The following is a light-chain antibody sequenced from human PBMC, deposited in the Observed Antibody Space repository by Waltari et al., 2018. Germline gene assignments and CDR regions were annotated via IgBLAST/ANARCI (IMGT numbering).Light chain of an antibody. Sequence: DILLTQSPFSLSASVGDAVTITCRASQSISSYLNWSQQKPGTAPKLLIHAASSLQTGVPSRFSGSRSGTDFTLTITGLQPEDSAIYYCQQSYSTLYSFGQGTKLEIK. V-gene: IGKV1-39*01. CDR1: QSISSY. J-gene: IGKJ2*01. CDR2: AAS. CDR3: QQSYSTLYS.